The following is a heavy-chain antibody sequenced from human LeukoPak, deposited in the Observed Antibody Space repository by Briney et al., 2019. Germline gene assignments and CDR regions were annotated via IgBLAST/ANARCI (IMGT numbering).Heavy chain of an antibody. Sequence: PSETLSLTCTVSGGSISSGSYYWSWIRQPPGKGLEWIGYIHYSGSTNYNPSLKSRVTISVDTSKNQFSLKLSSVTAADTAVYYCARMSSSSYFDYWGQGTLVTVSS. D-gene: IGHD6-13*01. CDR3: ARMSSSSYFDY. V-gene: IGHV4-61*01. CDR1: GGSISSGSYY. CDR2: IHYSGST. J-gene: IGHJ4*02.